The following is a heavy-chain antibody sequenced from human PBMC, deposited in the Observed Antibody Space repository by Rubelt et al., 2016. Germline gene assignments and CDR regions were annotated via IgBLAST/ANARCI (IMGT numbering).Heavy chain of an antibody. CDR2: LSGSGGDT. CDR3: ASPPTVPRD. D-gene: IGHD4-17*01. Sequence: NYAMNWVRQAPGKGLEWVSALSGSGGDTFHADSVKGRFTISRDNSKNTLYLQMNSLRAEDTAVYYCASPPTVPRDWGQGTLVTVSS. V-gene: IGHV3-23*01. CDR1: NYA. J-gene: IGHJ4*02.